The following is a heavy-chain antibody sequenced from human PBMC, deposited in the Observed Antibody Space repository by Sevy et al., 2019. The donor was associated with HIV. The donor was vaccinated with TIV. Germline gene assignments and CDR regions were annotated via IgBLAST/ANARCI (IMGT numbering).Heavy chain of an antibody. Sequence: GGSLRLSCAASGFTFDDYAMHWVRQAPGKGLEWVSGISWNSGSIGYADSVMGRFTISRDNAKNSLYLQMNSLRAEDTALYYCAKDISYDSSGYYGYRGQGTLVTVSS. J-gene: IGHJ4*02. CDR3: AKDISYDSSGYYGY. CDR1: GFTFDDYA. V-gene: IGHV3-9*01. CDR2: ISWNSGSI. D-gene: IGHD3-22*01.